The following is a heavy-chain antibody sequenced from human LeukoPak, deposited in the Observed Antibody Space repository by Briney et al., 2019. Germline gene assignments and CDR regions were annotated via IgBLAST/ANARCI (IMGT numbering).Heavy chain of an antibody. D-gene: IGHD2-2*01. V-gene: IGHV4-39*01. J-gene: IGHJ4*02. CDR3: ARPPGFSTSFWD. CDR2: IHYTGST. Sequence: SETLSLTCTVSGGSNSGSNYYWRWIRQPPGKGLEWIGSIHYTGSTYYKPSLKSRVTISVDTSKNQFSLKLNSVTAADTAVYYCARPPGFSTSFWDWGQGTLVTVSS. CDR1: GGSNSGSNYY.